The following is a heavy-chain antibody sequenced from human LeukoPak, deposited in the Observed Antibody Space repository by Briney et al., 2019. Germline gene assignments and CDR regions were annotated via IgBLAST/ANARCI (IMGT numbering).Heavy chain of an antibody. J-gene: IGHJ4*02. V-gene: IGHV4-39*07. D-gene: IGHD1-1*01. Sequence: SETLSLTCTVSGGSISSSSYYWGWIRQPPGKGLQWIGSINYSGTTYYYPSLKSRVTISVDTSKNQFSLKLSSVTAADTAVYYCARRTTGDFDDYWGQGTLVTVSS. CDR3: ARRTTGDFDDY. CDR2: INYSGTT. CDR1: GGSISSSSYY.